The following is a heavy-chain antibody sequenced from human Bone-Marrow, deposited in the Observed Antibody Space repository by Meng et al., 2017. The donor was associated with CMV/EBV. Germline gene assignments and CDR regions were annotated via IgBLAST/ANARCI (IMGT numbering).Heavy chain of an antibody. CDR1: GFTFSSYA. J-gene: IGHJ4*02. CDR3: AKDSSGWTYFDY. V-gene: IGHV3-23*01. D-gene: IGHD6-19*01. Sequence: GESLKISCAASGFTFSSYAMSWVRQAPGKGLEWVSAISGSGGSTYYADSVKGRFTISRDNSKNTLYLQMNSLRAEDTAVYYCAKDSSGWTYFDYWGQGTRVTVSS. CDR2: ISGSGGST.